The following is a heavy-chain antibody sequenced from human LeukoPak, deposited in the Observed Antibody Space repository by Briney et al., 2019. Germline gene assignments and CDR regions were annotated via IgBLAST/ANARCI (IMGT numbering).Heavy chain of an antibody. V-gene: IGHV4-39*07. CDR2: IYYSGST. D-gene: IGHD3-22*01. J-gene: IGHJ4*02. CDR1: GGSVSSSSYY. CDR3: ARATLGRYYDSSGHPYFDY. Sequence: SETLSLTCIVSGGSVSSSSYYWGWIRQPPGKGLEWIGSIYYSGSTYYNPSLKSRVTISVDTSKNQFSLKPSSVTAADTAVYYCARATLGRYYDSSGHPYFDYWGQGTLVTVSS.